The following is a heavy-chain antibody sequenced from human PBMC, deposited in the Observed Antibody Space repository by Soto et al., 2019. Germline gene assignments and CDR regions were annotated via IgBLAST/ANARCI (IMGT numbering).Heavy chain of an antibody. CDR3: AKEVWSGPMDV. CDR1: GFTFSSYG. D-gene: IGHD3-3*01. CDR2: IYDGSNK. Sequence: QVQLVESGGGVVQPGRSLRLSCAASGFTFSSYGMHWVRQAPGKGLEWVAVIYDGSNKYYADSVKGRFTISRDNSKNTVYRQMNSLRAEDTAVYYCAKEVWSGPMDVWGQGTTVTVSS. J-gene: IGHJ6*02. V-gene: IGHV3-30*18.